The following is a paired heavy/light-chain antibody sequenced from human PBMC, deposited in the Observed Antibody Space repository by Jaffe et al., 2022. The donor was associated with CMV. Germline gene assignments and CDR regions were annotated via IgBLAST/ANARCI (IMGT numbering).Heavy chain of an antibody. J-gene: IGHJ4*02. Sequence: QVQLVQSGPEVKKPWASVRVSCKASGYIFTSYYLHWVRQAPGQGLEWMGVIDPSGGTTKSAQKFQGRLTMTRDTSTSTVYMDLSSLTSEDTALYYCARGRYDKSGYYYGPFDYWGQATLVTVSP. D-gene: IGHD3-22*01. CDR1: GYIFTSYY. V-gene: IGHV1-46*01. CDR3: ARGRYDKSGYYYGPFDY. CDR2: IDPSGGTT.
Light chain of an antibody. V-gene: IGKV3-20*01. CDR2: AAS. J-gene: IGKJ2*01. CDR1: QSVSSNY. Sequence: EIVLTQSPGTLSLSPGERATLSCRASQSVSSNYVAWYQHKPGQAPRLLIYAASSRATGIPDRFSGSGSGTDFFFTISRLEPEDFAVYYCQQYGISPGTFGQGTKLDIK. CDR3: QQYGISPGT.